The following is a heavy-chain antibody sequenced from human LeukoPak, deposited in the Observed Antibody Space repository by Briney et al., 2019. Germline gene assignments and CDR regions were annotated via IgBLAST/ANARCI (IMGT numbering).Heavy chain of an antibody. CDR1: GYTFSSYY. D-gene: IGHD1-1*01. Sequence: ASVKVSCKASGYTFSSYYMHWVRQAPGQGLEWMGGIIPIFGTANYAQKFQGRVTITTDESTSTAYMELSSLRSEDTAVYYCARKGPAGTNAFDICGQGTMVTVSS. V-gene: IGHV1-69*05. CDR3: ARKGPAGTNAFDI. CDR2: IIPIFGTA. J-gene: IGHJ3*02.